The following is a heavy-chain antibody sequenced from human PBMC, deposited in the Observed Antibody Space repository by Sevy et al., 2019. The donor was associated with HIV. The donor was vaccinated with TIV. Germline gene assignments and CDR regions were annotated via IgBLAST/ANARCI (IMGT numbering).Heavy chain of an antibody. V-gene: IGHV3-23*01. CDR3: AKRRVQSGLSGGGANYGWDV. J-gene: IGHJ6*02. Sequence: GGSLRLSCAASGFPFSNYAMSWIRQAQGKGLEWVSTLIGGGSRTYYADSVTGRFTISRDNSKNTLYLQMNSLRADDTAIYYCAKRRVQSGLSGGGANYGWDVCGHGTTVTVSS. D-gene: IGHD2-15*01. CDR2: LIGGGSRT. CDR1: GFPFSNYA.